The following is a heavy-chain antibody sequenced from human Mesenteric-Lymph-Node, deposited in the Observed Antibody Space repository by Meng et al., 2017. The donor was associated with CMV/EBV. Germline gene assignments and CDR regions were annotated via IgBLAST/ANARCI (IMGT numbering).Heavy chain of an antibody. CDR2: INARNDDA. D-gene: IGHD1-7*01. CDR3: AGKFGTVEAFDY. Sequence: CMASGYNFTNCRMHWVRQAPGRRLEWMEWINARNDDAKYSQKFQARVTSTRDTSASTAYMELSSLRSEDSAVYCCAGKFGTVEAFDYCGQGSLVTVSS. CDR1: GYNFTNCR. V-gene: IGHV1-3*01. J-gene: IGHJ4*02.